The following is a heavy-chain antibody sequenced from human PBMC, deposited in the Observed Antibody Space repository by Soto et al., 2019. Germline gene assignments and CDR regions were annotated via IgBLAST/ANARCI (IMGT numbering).Heavy chain of an antibody. Sequence: QVQLVESGGGVVQPGKSLRLSCVASGFTFSGYGMNWVRQAPGKGLEWVAVIWYDGGNKYYADSVKGRFTISRAQSNNKVYLQMNSLRVEDTAVYYCARDAVVGATKGGNYWFDSWGQGTLVTVSS. CDR3: ARDAVVGATKGGNYWFDS. CDR1: GFTFSGYG. V-gene: IGHV3-33*01. CDR2: IWYDGGNK. J-gene: IGHJ5*01. D-gene: IGHD1-26*01.